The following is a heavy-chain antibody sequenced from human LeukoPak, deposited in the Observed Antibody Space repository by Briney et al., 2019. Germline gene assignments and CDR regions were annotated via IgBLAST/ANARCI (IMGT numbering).Heavy chain of an antibody. CDR3: ARANTNFWKSYSDYFYYYGMDV. CDR1: GYNSTNYW. V-gene: IGHV5-51*01. J-gene: IGHJ6*02. CDR2: IYLGDSDT. D-gene: IGHD3-3*01. Sequence: GESLKISCKGSGYNSTNYWIGWVRQMPGKGLEYMGIIYLGDSDTKYSPSFQGHVTISADKSISTAYLQWSSLRASDSATYYCARANTNFWKSYSDYFYYYGMDVWGQGTTVTVSS.